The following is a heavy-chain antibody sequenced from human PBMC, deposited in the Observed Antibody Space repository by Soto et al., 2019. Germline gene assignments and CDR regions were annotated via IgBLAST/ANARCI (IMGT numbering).Heavy chain of an antibody. CDR2: ISDKGTT. CDR3: ARGGGVSDSWRYYFDK. V-gene: IGHV4-61*01. Sequence: QVQLRESGPGLVEPSGTLSLTCPVSGVSVIGIKYFWNWIRKSPRKGPEWIGYISDKGTTIHNPCYRSRVIMSADTCKNQISLKLTCVPAADKAVYSCARGGGVSDSWRYYFDKWGQGTPITVS. CDR1: GVSVIGIKYF. D-gene: IGHD2-21*01. J-gene: IGHJ4*02.